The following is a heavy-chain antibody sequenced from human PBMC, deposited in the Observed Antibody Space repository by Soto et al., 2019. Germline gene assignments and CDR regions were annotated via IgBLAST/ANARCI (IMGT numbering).Heavy chain of an antibody. D-gene: IGHD5-12*01. V-gene: IGHV1-18*01. CDR1: GDALASYG. Sequence: ASVKGSCKAAGDALASYGISWVRQAPGQGHEWMGWISAYNGNPTYAQKLQGRVTMTTDTSTSTAYMELRSLSSDDTAVYYCARDRGRLHYWGQGTLVTVSS. CDR3: ARDRGRLHY. CDR2: ISAYNGNP. J-gene: IGHJ4*02.